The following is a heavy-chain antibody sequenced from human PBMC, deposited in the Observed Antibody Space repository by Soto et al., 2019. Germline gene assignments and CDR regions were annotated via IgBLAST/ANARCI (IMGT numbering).Heavy chain of an antibody. CDR1: GCSISRYY. V-gene: IGHV4-59*08. Sequence: SETLSLTCTVSGCSISRYYWSWIRQPPGKGLEWIGYIYYSGSTNYNPSLKSRVTISVDTSKNQFSLKLSSVTAADTAVYYCARQNTMVRGVLSPADYWGQGTLVTVSS. D-gene: IGHD3-10*01. CDR3: ARQNTMVRGVLSPADY. CDR2: IYYSGST. J-gene: IGHJ4*02.